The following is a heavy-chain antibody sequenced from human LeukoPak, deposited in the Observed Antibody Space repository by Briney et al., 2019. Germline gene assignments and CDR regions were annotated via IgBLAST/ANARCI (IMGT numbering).Heavy chain of an antibody. CDR1: GFTFGDYA. Sequence: GGSLRLSCTASGFTFGDYAMSWFRQAPGKGLEWVGFIRSKAYGGTTEYAASVKGRFTISRDDSKSTAYLQMNSLKTEDTAVYYCTRVGSSWYHFYDYWGQGTLVTVSS. D-gene: IGHD6-13*01. CDR2: IRSKAYGGTT. CDR3: TRVGSSWYHFYDY. J-gene: IGHJ4*02. V-gene: IGHV3-49*03.